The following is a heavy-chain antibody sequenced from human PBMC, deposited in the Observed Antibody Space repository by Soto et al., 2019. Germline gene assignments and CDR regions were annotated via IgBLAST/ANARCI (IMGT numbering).Heavy chain of an antibody. CDR2: IIPIFGTA. Sequence: QVQLVQSGAEVKKPGSSVKVSCKASGGTFSSYAISWVRQAPGQGLEWMGGIIPIFGTANYAQKFQGRVTITADKSTSTAYMELSSLRSEDTAVYYCARPCGGRSPYYYDGMDVWGQGTTVTVSS. CDR1: GGTFSSYA. J-gene: IGHJ6*02. V-gene: IGHV1-69*06. D-gene: IGHD2-21*01. CDR3: ARPCGGRSPYYYDGMDV.